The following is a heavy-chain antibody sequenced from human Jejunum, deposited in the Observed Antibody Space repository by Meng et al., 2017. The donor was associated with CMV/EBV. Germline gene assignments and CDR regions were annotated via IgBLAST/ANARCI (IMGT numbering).Heavy chain of an antibody. CDR1: GFIFSDQH. CDR2: IRNRAESYTI. Sequence: SGFIFSDQHMDWVRQAPGKGLEWVGRIRNRAESYTIDYAASVRGRFIISRDDSKNSLYLQMNNLETEDTAVYYCARDLSRGISYETGSRGQGTLVTVSS. D-gene: IGHD3-16*01. V-gene: IGHV3-72*01. CDR3: ARDLSRGISYETGS. J-gene: IGHJ4*02.